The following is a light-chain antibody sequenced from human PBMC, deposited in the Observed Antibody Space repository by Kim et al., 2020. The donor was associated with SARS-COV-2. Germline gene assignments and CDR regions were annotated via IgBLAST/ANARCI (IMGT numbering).Light chain of an antibody. Sequence: EIVLTQSPGTLSLSPGERATLSCRASQSVSSSYLAWYQQKPGQAPRLLIHGSSNRATGIPDRFSGSGSGTDFTLTISRLEPEDFAVYYCQQYGTSSWTFGQGTKVDIK. V-gene: IGKV3-20*01. CDR2: GSS. J-gene: IGKJ1*01. CDR1: QSVSSSY. CDR3: QQYGTSSWT.